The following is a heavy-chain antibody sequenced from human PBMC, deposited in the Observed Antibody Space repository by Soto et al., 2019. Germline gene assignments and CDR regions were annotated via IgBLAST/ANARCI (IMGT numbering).Heavy chain of an antibody. CDR3: AGHSSGVPGYYYGMDV. V-gene: IGHV1-69*12. CDR2: IIPIFDTA. J-gene: IGHJ6*02. CDR1: GGTFSSYA. Sequence: QVQLVQSGAEVKKPGSSVKVSCKASGGTFSSYAISWVRQAPGQGLEWMGGIIPIFDTADYEQKFQGRVTITADESTNTAYMELSSLRSEDTAVYYCAGHSSGVPGYYYGMDVWGQGTTVTVSS. D-gene: IGHD3-22*01.